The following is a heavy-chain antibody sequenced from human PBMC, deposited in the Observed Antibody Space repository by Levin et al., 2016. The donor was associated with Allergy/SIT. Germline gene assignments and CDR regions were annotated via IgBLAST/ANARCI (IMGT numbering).Heavy chain of an antibody. CDR1: GFTFDRFA. CDR3: AKEMGASGWYTVEN. V-gene: IGHV3-23*01. D-gene: IGHD6-19*01. J-gene: IGHJ4*02. CDR2: IRPAGDRT. Sequence: GGSLRLSCAASGFTFDRFAMAWVRQAPGKGLEWVSTIRPAGDRTYYANSVKGRFTISRDNSKNTLFLQMNSLRAEDTAVYYCAKEMGASGWYTVENWGQGTLATVSS.